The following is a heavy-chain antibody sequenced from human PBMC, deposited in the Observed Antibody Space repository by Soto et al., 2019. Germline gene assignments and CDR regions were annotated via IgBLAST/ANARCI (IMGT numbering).Heavy chain of an antibody. CDR1: GYTLSSYG. CDR3: AKSPQWVAKGGMDV. D-gene: IGHD1-26*01. V-gene: IGHV3-30*18. Sequence: QVQLVESGGGVVQPGGSLRLSCAASGYTLSSYGVHWVRQAQGKGLEWVAVISNDGIKKNYGESAKGRFTISRDNSKNTLYLQMNSLRTEDTAVYYCAKSPQWVAKGGMDVWGQGTTVTVSS. CDR2: ISNDGIKK. J-gene: IGHJ6*02.